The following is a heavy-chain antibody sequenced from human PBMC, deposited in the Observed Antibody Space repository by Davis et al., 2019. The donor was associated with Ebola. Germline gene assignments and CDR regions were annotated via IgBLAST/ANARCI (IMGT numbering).Heavy chain of an antibody. J-gene: IGHJ4*02. V-gene: IGHV3-48*01. D-gene: IGHD3-3*01. CDR1: GFTFSSYS. CDR3: ARDPAEIFGVVIIGYYSDY. Sequence: GESLKISCAASGFTFSSYSMNWVRQAPGKGLEWVSYISSSSSTIYYADSVKGRFTISRDNAKNSLYLQMNSLRPEDTAVYYCARDPAEIFGVVIIGYYSDYWGQGTLVTVSS. CDR2: ISSSSSTI.